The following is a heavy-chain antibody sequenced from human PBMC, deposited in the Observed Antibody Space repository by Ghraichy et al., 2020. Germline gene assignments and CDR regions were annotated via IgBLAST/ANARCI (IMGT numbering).Heavy chain of an antibody. CDR3: ARGYGAGALGKFYYYYMDV. J-gene: IGHJ6*03. CDR1: GGTFSTYA. D-gene: IGHD4/OR15-4a*01. CDR2: ILPFFGAA. V-gene: IGHV1-69*13. Sequence: SVKVSCMASGGTFSTYALSWVRQAPGQGLEWMGGILPFFGAANYAQRFQGRITITADQSAKTAYMELTSLRSEDTAVYYCARGYGAGALGKFYYYYMDVWGTGTSVTVSS.